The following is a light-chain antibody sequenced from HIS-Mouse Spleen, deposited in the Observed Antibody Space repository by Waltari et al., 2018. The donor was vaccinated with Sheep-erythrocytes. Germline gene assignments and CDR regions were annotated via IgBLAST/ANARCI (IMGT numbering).Light chain of an antibody. Sequence: QSALTQPRSVSGSPGQSVTISCTGTSSDVGGYNYVSWYQQHPGKAPKLIIYDVSTRPSGGPHRYSGSKSGNTASLTISGLQAEDEADYYCCSYAGSYNHVFATGTKVTVL. CDR2: DVS. V-gene: IGLV2-11*01. CDR1: SSDVGGYNY. J-gene: IGLJ1*01. CDR3: CSYAGSYNHV.